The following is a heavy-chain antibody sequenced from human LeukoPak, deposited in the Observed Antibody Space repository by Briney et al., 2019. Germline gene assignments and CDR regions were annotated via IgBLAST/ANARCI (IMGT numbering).Heavy chain of an antibody. D-gene: IGHD2-2*01. Sequence: SETLSLTCTVSGGSISSHYRSWIRQPPGKGLECIGYIYYDGNTNYNPSLKSRVTISVDTSKNRFSLRLTSVTAADTAVYYCARGGWYHDFWGQGTLVTVSS. CDR1: GGSISSHY. J-gene: IGHJ4*02. CDR3: ARGGWYHDF. CDR2: IYYDGNT. V-gene: IGHV4-59*11.